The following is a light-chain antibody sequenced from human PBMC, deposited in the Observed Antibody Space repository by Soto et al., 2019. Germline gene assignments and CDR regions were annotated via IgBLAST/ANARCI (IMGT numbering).Light chain of an antibody. CDR3: QQRET. CDR1: QSITNY. J-gene: IGKJ3*01. Sequence: DIQMTQSPSALSASVGDRVTITCRASQSITNYLNWYQHKPGQAPNLLIYAASTLQAGVPSRFRGSGSGTDFTLTISSLQPEDFATYYCQQRETFGPGTKVDIK. V-gene: IGKV1-39*01. CDR2: AAS.